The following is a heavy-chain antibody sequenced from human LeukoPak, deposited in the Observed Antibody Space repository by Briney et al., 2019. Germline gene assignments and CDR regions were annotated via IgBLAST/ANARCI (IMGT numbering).Heavy chain of an antibody. CDR3: AAVGEWLSNAFNL. J-gene: IGHJ3*01. Sequence: GGSLRLSCAASGFSISIAWMSWVRQAPGKGLEWVGRIKSKGGGETRDYAAPVKDRFIISRDDSKNMLYLQMNSLKTEDTAIYYCAAVGEWLSNAFNLWGQGTMVTVSA. D-gene: IGHD3-22*01. CDR2: IKSKGGGETR. CDR1: GFSISIAW. V-gene: IGHV3-15*01.